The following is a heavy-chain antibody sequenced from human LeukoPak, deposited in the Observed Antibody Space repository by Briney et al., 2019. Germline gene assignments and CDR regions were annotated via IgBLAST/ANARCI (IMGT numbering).Heavy chain of an antibody. V-gene: IGHV3-23*01. CDR3: AKGDFDSSSWYPVGY. CDR2: ISDTAGGT. CDR1: GFTFNTYA. J-gene: IGHJ4*02. D-gene: IGHD6-13*01. Sequence: GGSLRLSCAASGFTFNTYAMTWVRQAPGKGLDWVSTISDTAGGTYYAGSVKGRFTISRDDSKETLYLQMNGLRAEDTAVYYCAKGDFDSSSWYPVGYWGQGTLVTVSS.